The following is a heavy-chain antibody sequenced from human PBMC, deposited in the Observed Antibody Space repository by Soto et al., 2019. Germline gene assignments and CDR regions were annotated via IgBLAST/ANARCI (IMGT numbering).Heavy chain of an antibody. V-gene: IGHV3-7*01. CDR1: GFTFSSHW. CDR3: ARVYYDYIWGSYPLVY. J-gene: IGHJ4*02. Sequence: EVQLVESGGGLVQPGGSLRLSCAASGFTFSSHWMSWVRQALGKGLEWLASIKQDGSEKHYVDSVKGRFTISRDNAKNSLYLQMNSLRVEDTAVYYCARVYYDYIWGSYPLVYWGQGTLVTVSS. D-gene: IGHD3-16*02. CDR2: IKQDGSEK.